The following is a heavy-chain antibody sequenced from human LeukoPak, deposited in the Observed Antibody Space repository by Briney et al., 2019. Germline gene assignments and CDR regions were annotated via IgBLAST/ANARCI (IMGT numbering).Heavy chain of an antibody. Sequence: SETLSLTCAVYGGSFSGYYWSWIRQPPGKGLEWIGEINHGGSTNYNPSLKSRVTISVDTSKNQFSLKLSSVTAADTAVYYCARNFRYYDYVWGSYLAFDYWGQGTLVTVSS. D-gene: IGHD3-16*02. J-gene: IGHJ4*02. V-gene: IGHV4-34*01. CDR2: INHGGST. CDR1: GGSFSGYY. CDR3: ARNFRYYDYVWGSYLAFDY.